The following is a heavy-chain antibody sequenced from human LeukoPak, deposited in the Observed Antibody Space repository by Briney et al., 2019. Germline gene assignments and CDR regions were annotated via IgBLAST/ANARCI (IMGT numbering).Heavy chain of an antibody. CDR1: GYTFTGYY. Sequence: GASAKVSCKASGYTFTGYYMHWVRQAPGQGLEWMGWINPNSGGTNYAQKFQGRVTMTRDTSISTAYMELSRLRSDDTAVYYCASTSPHDSSRKHYWGQGTLVTVSS. V-gene: IGHV1-2*02. CDR3: ASTSPHDSSRKHY. CDR2: INPNSGGT. J-gene: IGHJ4*02. D-gene: IGHD3-22*01.